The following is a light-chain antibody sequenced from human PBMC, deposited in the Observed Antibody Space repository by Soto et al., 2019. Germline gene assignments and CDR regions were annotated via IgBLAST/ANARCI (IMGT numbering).Light chain of an antibody. J-gene: IGKJ1*01. CDR2: GAS. CDR1: QSISSY. CDR3: QQPYSTPPT. V-gene: IGKV1-39*01. Sequence: DIQMTQSPSSLSASVGDRVTITCRASQSISSYLNWYQQKPGKASKLLIYGASSLQSGVPSRFSGSGSETDFTLTISSLQPEDFATYYCQQPYSTPPTFGQGTKVEIK.